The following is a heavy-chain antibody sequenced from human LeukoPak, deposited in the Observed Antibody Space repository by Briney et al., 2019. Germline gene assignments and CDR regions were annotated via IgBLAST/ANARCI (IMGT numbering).Heavy chain of an antibody. CDR3: ARRYYYNLGSFPFDF. V-gene: IGHV4-59*11. D-gene: IGHD3-10*01. Sequence: SETLSLTCTVSGVSITSHYWSWIRQPPGKGLEWIGYMYDSEKTKDNLSSKSRSTLSADTSKNQFYLNLSSVTAADTAVYYCARRYYYNLGSFPFDFWGQGTLVTVSS. J-gene: IGHJ4*02. CDR2: MYDSEKT. CDR1: GVSITSHY.